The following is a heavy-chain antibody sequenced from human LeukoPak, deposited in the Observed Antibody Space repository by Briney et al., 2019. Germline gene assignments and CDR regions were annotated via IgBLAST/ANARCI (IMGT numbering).Heavy chain of an antibody. CDR3: AREGVVRGAFDI. V-gene: IGHV1-8*01. J-gene: IGHJ3*02. Sequence: APVKVSCKASGYTFTSYDINWVRQATGQGLEWMGWMNPNSGNTGYAQKFQGRVTMTRNTSISTAYMELSSLRSEDTAVYYCAREGVVRGAFDIWGQGTMVTVSS. CDR2: MNPNSGNT. CDR1: GYTFTSYD. D-gene: IGHD3-10*01.